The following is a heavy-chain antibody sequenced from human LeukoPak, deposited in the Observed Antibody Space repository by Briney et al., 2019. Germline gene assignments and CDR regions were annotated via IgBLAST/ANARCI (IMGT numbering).Heavy chain of an antibody. CDR2: TYYRSKWYN. J-gene: IGHJ3*02. Sequence: SQTLSLTCDISGDSVSSNSATWNWIRQSPLRGLEWLGRTYYRSKWYNDYAVSVKSRITINPDTSKNQFSLQLNSVTPEDTAVYYCARDSFAVQSPMYYYDSSGSGAFDIWGQGTMVTVSS. D-gene: IGHD3-22*01. CDR1: GDSVSSNSAT. V-gene: IGHV6-1*01. CDR3: ARDSFAVQSPMYYYDSSGSGAFDI.